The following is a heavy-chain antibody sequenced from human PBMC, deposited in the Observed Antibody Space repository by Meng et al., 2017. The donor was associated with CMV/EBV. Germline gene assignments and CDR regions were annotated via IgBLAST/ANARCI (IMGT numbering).Heavy chain of an antibody. CDR2: IKPNSGGT. Sequence: VQLVQGGAEVKKPGASVEVCCKASGYTFTGYYMRWVRQAPGQGVEWLGWIKPNSGGTNYAQKFQGRVTMTRDTSISTAYMELSRLRSDDTAVYYCARDLSTSGSIDVWGKGTTVTVSS. CDR1: GYTFTGYY. J-gene: IGHJ6*04. D-gene: IGHD2/OR15-2a*01. CDR3: ARDLSTSGSIDV. V-gene: IGHV1-2*02.